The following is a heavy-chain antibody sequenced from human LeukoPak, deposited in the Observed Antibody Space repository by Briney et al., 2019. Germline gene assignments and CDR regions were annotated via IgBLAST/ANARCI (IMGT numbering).Heavy chain of an antibody. D-gene: IGHD6-19*01. J-gene: IGHJ4*02. CDR2: INPSGGST. V-gene: IGHV1-46*01. Sequence: ASVKVSCKASGYGFTSYDMDWVRQAPGQGLEWMGIINPSGGSTTYAQNFQGRITMTRDTSTSTVYMELSSLRSEDTAVYYCARDQGSPLAAIAVAGFNFDYWGQGTLVTVSS. CDR3: ARDQGSPLAAIAVAGFNFDY. CDR1: GYGFTSYD.